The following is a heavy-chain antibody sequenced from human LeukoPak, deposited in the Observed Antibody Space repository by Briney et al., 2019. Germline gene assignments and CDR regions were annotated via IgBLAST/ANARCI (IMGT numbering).Heavy chain of an antibody. CDR2: ISSTGSTK. J-gene: IGHJ4*02. V-gene: IGHV3-48*03. CDR3: ATLTVASPFDY. CDR1: GFTFSIYE. D-gene: IGHD5-12*01. Sequence: PGGSLRLSCAASGFTFSIYEMYWVRQVPGKGLGWVSYISSTGSTKYYADSVKGRFTISRDNAKNSLYLQMNSLRAEDTAVYYCATLTVASPFDYWGQGALVTVSS.